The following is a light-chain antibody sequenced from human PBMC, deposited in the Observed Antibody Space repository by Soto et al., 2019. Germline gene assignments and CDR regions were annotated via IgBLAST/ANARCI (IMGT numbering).Light chain of an antibody. V-gene: IGKV1-5*01. CDR3: QQYNSFLT. CDR1: QSISSW. J-gene: IGKJ4*01. CDR2: DAS. Sequence: DIQMTQSPSTLSASVGDRVTITCRASQSISSWLAWYQQKPGKAPKLLIYDASSLESGVPSRFSGSGSGTEFTLTISSLQPDDFATYYCQQYNSFLTFGGGTKVEIE.